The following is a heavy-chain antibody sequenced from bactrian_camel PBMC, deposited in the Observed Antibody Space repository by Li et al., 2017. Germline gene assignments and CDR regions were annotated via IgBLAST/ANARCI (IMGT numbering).Heavy chain of an antibody. D-gene: IGHD2*01. J-gene: IGHJ4*01. V-gene: IGHV3S1*01. CDR1: GYTASAYC. Sequence: QVQLVESGGGSVQPGGSLRLSCEAPGYTASAYCLAWFRQSVGQAREGVAGIGTGGVTHLADSVKGRFTIAKGQAKHTLYLQMNSLKPDDTATYYCAAEPRYGGYWILIDVHYNYWGQGTQVTVS. CDR2: IGTGGVT. CDR3: AAEPRYGGYWILIDVHYNY.